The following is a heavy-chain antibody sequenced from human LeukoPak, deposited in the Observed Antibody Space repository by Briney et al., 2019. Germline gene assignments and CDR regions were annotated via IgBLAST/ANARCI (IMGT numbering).Heavy chain of an antibody. CDR3: ARALSTTSCCYGLDV. J-gene: IGHJ6*02. CDR1: GYKFSNYD. V-gene: IGHV1-18*01. Sequence: ASVKVSCKASGYKFSNYDISWVRQAPGQGLEWMGWINAHNGNTNYAQSFQGRVTMTTDTSTNTAYMDLKSLRSDDTAVYYCARALSTTSCCYGLDVWGQGSTVTVS. CDR2: INAHNGNT. D-gene: IGHD2-2*01.